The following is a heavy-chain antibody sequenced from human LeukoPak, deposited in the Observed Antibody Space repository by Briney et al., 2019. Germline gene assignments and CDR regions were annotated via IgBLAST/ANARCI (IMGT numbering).Heavy chain of an antibody. CDR3: AREAYAFDI. V-gene: IGHV4-59*01. CDR1: GGPIISYY. Sequence: SETLSLTCTVSGGPIISYYWSWIRQPPGKGLEWIAYTHSSGNTGYNPSLKSRVTISLDTSKNQFSLKLSSVTAADTAVYYCAREAYAFDIWGQGTMVTVSS. CDR2: THSSGNT. J-gene: IGHJ3*02.